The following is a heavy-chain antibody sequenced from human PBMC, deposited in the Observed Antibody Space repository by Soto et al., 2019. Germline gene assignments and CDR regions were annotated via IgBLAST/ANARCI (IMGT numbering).Heavy chain of an antibody. D-gene: IGHD3-10*01. CDR3: ARYLRFGRDGDIYDY. CDR2: IIPIFGTA. J-gene: IGHJ4*02. V-gene: IGHV1-69*06. CDR1: GGTFSSYA. Sequence: TSVKVSCKASGGTFSSYAISWVRQAPGQGLEWMGGIIPIFGTANYAQKFQGRVTITADKSTSTAYMELSSLRSEDTAVYYCARYLRFGRDGDIYDYRGQGSLDAVSA.